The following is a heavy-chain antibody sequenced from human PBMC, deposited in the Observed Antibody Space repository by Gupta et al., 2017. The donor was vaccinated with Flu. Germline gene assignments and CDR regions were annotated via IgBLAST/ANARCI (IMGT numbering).Heavy chain of an antibody. CDR1: GSPFLAFF. CDR3: ARGVPFIAAAGVSAHNWFAP. CDR2: IDPGTGGT. Sequence: QVQLVPSGAEVKKPGASVQVSCKTSGSPFLAFFIPWVRQAPGQGREWMGWIDPGTGGTKYAQKFQGRVAMTGDTSINTVYMELSRLESDDTAVYFCARGVPFIAAAGVSAHNWFAPWGPGTQVIVSP. D-gene: IGHD6-25*01. J-gene: IGHJ5*02. V-gene: IGHV1-2*02.